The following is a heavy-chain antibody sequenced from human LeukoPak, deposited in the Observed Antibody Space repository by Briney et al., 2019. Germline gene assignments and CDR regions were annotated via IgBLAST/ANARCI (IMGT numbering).Heavy chain of an antibody. V-gene: IGHV4-39*01. Sequence: PSETLSLTCTVSGGSISSSSYYWGWIRQPPGKGLEWIGSIYYSGSTYYNPSLKSRVTISVDTSKNQFSLKLSSVTAADTAVYYCARLAPAITIFGPSDYWGQGTLVTVSS. J-gene: IGHJ4*02. D-gene: IGHD3-3*01. CDR1: GGSISSSSYY. CDR2: IYYSGST. CDR3: ARLAPAITIFGPSDY.